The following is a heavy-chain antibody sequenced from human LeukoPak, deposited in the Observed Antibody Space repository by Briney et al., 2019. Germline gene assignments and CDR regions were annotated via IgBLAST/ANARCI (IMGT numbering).Heavy chain of an antibody. CDR1: GFTFSIYA. CDR3: ARGSSRWYCDAFDI. CDR2: IIRIGGST. D-gene: IGHD6-13*01. J-gene: IGHJ3*02. V-gene: IGHV3-64*01. Sequence: GGSLRHSRVASGFTFSIYALQWVRPAPGKGLEYVSGIIRIGGSTYYANSVKGRFTISRDNSKNTLYLQIGSLRAEDMAAYYCARGSSRWYCDAFDIWGQGTMVTLSS.